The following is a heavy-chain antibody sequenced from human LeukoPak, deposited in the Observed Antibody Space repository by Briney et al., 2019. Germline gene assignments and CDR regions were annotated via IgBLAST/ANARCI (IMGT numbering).Heavy chain of an antibody. CDR2: ISYDGSNK. V-gene: IGHV3-30*18. D-gene: IGHD1-26*01. J-gene: IGHJ4*02. Sequence: GGSLRLSCAASGFTFSSYGMHWVRQAPGKGLEWVAVISYDGSNKYYADSVKGRFTISRDNSKNTLYLQMNSLRAEDTAVYYCAKDKNSGSYFDYWGQGTLVTVSS. CDR3: AKDKNSGSYFDY. CDR1: GFTFSSYG.